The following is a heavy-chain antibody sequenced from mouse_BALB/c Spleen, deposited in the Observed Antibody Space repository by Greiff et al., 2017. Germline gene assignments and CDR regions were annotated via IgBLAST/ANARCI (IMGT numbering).Heavy chain of an antibody. Sequence: EVKLMESGGGLVQPGGSRKLSCAASGFTFSSFGMHWVRQAPEKGLEWVAYISSGSSTIYYADTVKGRFTISRDNPKNTLFLQMTSLRSEDTAMYYCARSGGHYGYNYAMDYWGQGTSVTVSS. D-gene: IGHD1-2*01. J-gene: IGHJ4*01. CDR1: GFTFSSFG. V-gene: IGHV5-17*02. CDR2: ISSGSSTI. CDR3: ARSGGHYGYNYAMDY.